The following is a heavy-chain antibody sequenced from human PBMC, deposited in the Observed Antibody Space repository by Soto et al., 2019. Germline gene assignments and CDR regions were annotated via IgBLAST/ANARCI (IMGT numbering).Heavy chain of an antibody. Sequence: PGGSLRLSCAASGFSFSSYAMHWVRQAPGKGLEWVAVISYDGSNKYYADSVKGRFTISRDNSKNTLYLQMNSLRAEDTAVYYCARGGGKITPRTRLDYWGQGTLVT. CDR1: GFSFSSYA. D-gene: IGHD1-20*01. CDR2: ISYDGSNK. V-gene: IGHV3-30-3*01. CDR3: ARGGGKITPRTRLDY. J-gene: IGHJ4*02.